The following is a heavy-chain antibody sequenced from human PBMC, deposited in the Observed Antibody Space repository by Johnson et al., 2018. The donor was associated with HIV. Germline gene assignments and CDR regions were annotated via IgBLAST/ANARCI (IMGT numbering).Heavy chain of an antibody. CDR1: GFTVSSNY. J-gene: IGHJ3*02. Sequence: EVQLVESGGGVVQPGGSLRLSCAASGFTVSSNYMSWVRQAPGKGLEWVSVIYSGGSTYYADAVKGRFTISRDNSKNTLYLQMNSLIAEDTAVYYCARVVVVTAKGAFDIWGQGTMVTVSS. CDR3: ARVVVVTAKGAFDI. V-gene: IGHV3-66*01. D-gene: IGHD2-21*02. CDR2: IYSGGST.